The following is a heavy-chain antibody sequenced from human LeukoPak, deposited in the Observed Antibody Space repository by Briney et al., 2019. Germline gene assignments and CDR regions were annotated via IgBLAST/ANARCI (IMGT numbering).Heavy chain of an antibody. CDR3: LYDSSGYDAFDI. CDR2: MNPNSGNT. Sequence: GASVKVSCKASGYTFTSYDINWVRQATGQGLEWMGWMNPNSGNTGYAQKFEGRVTMTRNTSISTAYMELSSLRSEDTAVYYCLYDSSGYDAFDIWGQGTIVTVSS. J-gene: IGHJ3*02. V-gene: IGHV1-8*01. D-gene: IGHD3-22*01. CDR1: GYTFTSYD.